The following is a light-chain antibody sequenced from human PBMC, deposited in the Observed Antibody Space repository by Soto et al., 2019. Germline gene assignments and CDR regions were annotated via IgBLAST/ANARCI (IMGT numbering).Light chain of an antibody. J-gene: IGLJ3*02. CDR3: LLYYGSAQLV. CDR1: TGAVTSGNY. CDR2: TTN. Sequence: QAVVTQEPSLTVSPGGTVTLTCASSTGAVTSGNYPSWFQQKPGQAPRTLIYTTNDKHSWTPARFSGPLLGDKAALTLSGVQPEDEAEYYRLLYYGSAQLVFGGGSKRTVL. V-gene: IGLV7-43*01.